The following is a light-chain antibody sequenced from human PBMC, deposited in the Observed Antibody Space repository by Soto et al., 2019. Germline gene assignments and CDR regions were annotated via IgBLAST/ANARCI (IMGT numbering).Light chain of an antibody. CDR1: QSVNSN. CDR3: QQYNVWPLT. J-gene: IGKJ4*01. Sequence: EIVMTQSPVTLSVSPGDRATLSCRASQSVNSNLAWYQHNPGQTPNLLIYVASTRATGIPARFSGSGSGTEFTLTISSLQSEDFAVYYCQQYNVWPLTFGGGTKVEFK. V-gene: IGKV3-15*01. CDR2: VAS.